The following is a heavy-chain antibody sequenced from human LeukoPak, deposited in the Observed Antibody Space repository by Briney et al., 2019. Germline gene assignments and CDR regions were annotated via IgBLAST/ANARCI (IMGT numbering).Heavy chain of an antibody. CDR1: GFTFSSYS. CDR3: AREYVRFLEWLFHEAAFDI. Sequence: PGGSLRLSCAASGFTFSSYSMNWVRQAPGKGLEWGSYISSSSSTIYYADSVKGRFTISRDNAKNSLYLQMNSLRAEDTAVYYCAREYVRFLEWLFHEAAFDIWGQGTMVTVST. CDR2: ISSSSSTI. D-gene: IGHD3-3*01. J-gene: IGHJ3*02. V-gene: IGHV3-48*01.